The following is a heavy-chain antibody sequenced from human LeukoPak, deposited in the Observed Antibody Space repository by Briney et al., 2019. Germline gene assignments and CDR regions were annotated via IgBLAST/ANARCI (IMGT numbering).Heavy chain of an antibody. CDR3: ARDGLRLGELSPTPDY. CDR1: GYTFTSYG. CDR2: ISAYNGNT. Sequence: ASVKVSCKASGYTFTSYGISWVRQAPGQGLEWMGWISAYNGNTNYVQKLQGRVTMTTDTSTSTAYMELRSLRSDDTAVYYCARDGLRLGELSPTPDYWGQGTLVTVSS. V-gene: IGHV1-18*01. J-gene: IGHJ4*02. D-gene: IGHD3-16*02.